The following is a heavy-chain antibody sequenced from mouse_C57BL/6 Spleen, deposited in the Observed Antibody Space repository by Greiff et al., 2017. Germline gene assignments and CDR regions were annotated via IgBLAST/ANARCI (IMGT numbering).Heavy chain of an antibody. D-gene: IGHD3-3*01. Sequence: DVHLVESGPGLVKPSQSLSLTCSVTGYSITSGYYWNWIRQFPGNKLEWMGYISYDGSNNYNPSLKNRISITRDTSKNQFYLKLNSGTTEDTATYYCAREGRAIDYWGQGTTLTVSS. J-gene: IGHJ2*01. CDR3: AREGRAIDY. CDR1: GYSITSGYY. V-gene: IGHV3-6*01. CDR2: ISYDGSN.